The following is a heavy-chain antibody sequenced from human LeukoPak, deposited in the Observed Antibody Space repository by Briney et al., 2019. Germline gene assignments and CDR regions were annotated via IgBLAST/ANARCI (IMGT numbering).Heavy chain of an antibody. V-gene: IGHV1-2*02. CDR2: INPNSGGT. CDR3: ARDSALAQAVMFDY. Sequence: GASVTVSCKASGYTFTGYYMHWVRQAPGQGLEWMGWINPNSGGTNYAQKFQGRVTMTRDTSISTAYMELSRLRSDDTAVYYCARDSALAQAVMFDYWGQGTLVTVSS. J-gene: IGHJ4*02. CDR1: GYTFTGYY. D-gene: IGHD6-19*01.